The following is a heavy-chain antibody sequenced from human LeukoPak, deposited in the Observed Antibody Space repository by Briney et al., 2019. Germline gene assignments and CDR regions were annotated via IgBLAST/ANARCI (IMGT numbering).Heavy chain of an antibody. CDR2: ISDIGST. D-gene: IGHD1-14*01. CDR1: GASINTYY. Sequence: SETLSLTCTVSGASINTYYWSWLRQSPGKGLEWIAYISDIGSTDYNPSLESRVTVSVHTSKTLFSLTLSSVTAADTAVYYCARHGGPVYLWSGPDYWGQGTLVTVSS. V-gene: IGHV4-59*08. J-gene: IGHJ4*02. CDR3: ARHGGPVYLWSGPDY.